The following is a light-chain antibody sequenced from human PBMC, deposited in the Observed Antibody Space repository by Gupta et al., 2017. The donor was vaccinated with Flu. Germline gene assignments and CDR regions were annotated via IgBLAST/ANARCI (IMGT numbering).Light chain of an antibody. CDR1: QTISIY. J-gene: IGKJ2*01. CDR3: QQSDSTMYT. Sequence: DIQMTQSPSSLSASVGDRVTITCRASQTISIYLNWYQQKPGKAPKFLIYAASSLQSGVPSRFSGSGSGTDFTLTISKLQPEDFATYYCQQSDSTMYTFGQGTKLEI. V-gene: IGKV1-39*01. CDR2: AAS.